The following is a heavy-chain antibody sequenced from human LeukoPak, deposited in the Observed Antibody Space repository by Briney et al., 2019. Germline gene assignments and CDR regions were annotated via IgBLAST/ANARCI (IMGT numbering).Heavy chain of an antibody. Sequence: GGSLRLSCAASGFTFSSYEMNWVRQAPGKGLEWVSAISGSGGSTYYADSVKGRFTISRDNSKNTLYLQMNSLRAEDTAVYYCAKDRVLMVVAAIDYWGQGTLVTVSS. D-gene: IGHD2-15*01. CDR2: ISGSGGST. J-gene: IGHJ4*02. V-gene: IGHV3-23*01. CDR1: GFTFSSYE. CDR3: AKDRVLMVVAAIDY.